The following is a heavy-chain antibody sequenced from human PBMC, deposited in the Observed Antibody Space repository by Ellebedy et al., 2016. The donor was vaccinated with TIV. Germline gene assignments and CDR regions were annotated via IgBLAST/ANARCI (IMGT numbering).Heavy chain of an antibody. Sequence: AASVKVSCKASGDTFSSYAINWVRQATGQGLEWMGWMNPNSGRTGYAQKFQGRVTMTRNTSITTAYMELSSLRSEDTAVYYCARGGFYYGSASYYPFDFWGQGTLITVSS. D-gene: IGHD3-10*01. CDR2: MNPNSGRT. J-gene: IGHJ4*02. V-gene: IGHV1-8*01. CDR1: GDTFSSYA. CDR3: ARGGFYYGSASYYPFDF.